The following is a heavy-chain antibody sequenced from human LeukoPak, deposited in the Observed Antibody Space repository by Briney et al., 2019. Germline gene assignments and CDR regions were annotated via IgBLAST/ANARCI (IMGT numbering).Heavy chain of an antibody. CDR3: ARDNSGVCGGDCFYYFYYGMDV. J-gene: IGHJ6*02. V-gene: IGHV1-69*04. CDR2: IIPILGIA. Sequence: SVKVSCKASGGTFSSYAISWVRQAPGQGLEWMGRIIPILGIANYAQKFQGRVTITADKSTSTAYMELSSLRSEDTAVYYCARDNSGVCGGDCFYYFYYGMDVWGQGTTVTVSS. D-gene: IGHD2-21*02. CDR1: GGTFSSYA.